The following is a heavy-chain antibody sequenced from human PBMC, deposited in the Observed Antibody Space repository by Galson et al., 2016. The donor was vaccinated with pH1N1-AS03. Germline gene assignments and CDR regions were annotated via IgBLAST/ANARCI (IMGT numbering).Heavy chain of an antibody. CDR3: ARDPKYTVNYYCISAGLDV. Sequence: SVKVSCKASGYPFSDYATTWVRQAPGQGLEWMGWISAFNGDTHYAQTFQGRVTLTTDTSTTTAYLELRNLRSDDTAVYYCARDPKYTVNYYCISAGLDVWGQGTTVTVSS. CDR1: GYPFSDYA. CDR2: ISAFNGDT. D-gene: IGHD3-10*01. V-gene: IGHV1-18*01. J-gene: IGHJ6*02.